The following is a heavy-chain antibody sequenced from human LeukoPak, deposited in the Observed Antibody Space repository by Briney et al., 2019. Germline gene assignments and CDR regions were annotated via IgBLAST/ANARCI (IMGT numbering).Heavy chain of an antibody. V-gene: IGHV3-64*01. CDR3: ARVTAGATTSNYYYYHMDV. D-gene: IGHD1-26*01. J-gene: IGHJ6*04. Sequence: SLRPSCAVSGFASSSYSIQWGRQAPGKGLESVSAITSNGGLTYYANSVRGRFTIPRHNSKNTLYLQMGSLRAEDMAVYYCARVTAGATTSNYYYYHMDVWGKGTTVTVSS. CDR2: ITSNGGLT. CDR1: GFASSSYS.